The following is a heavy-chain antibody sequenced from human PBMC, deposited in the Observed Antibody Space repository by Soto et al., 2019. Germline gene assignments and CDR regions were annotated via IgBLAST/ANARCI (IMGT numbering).Heavy chain of an antibody. CDR1: GFIFENFG. Sequence: GGSLRLSCAASGFIFENFGMSWVRQAPGKGLEWVAVIWYDGSNKYYADSVKGRFTISRDNSKNTLYLQMNSLRAEDTAVYYCARAPWTHWGQGTLVTVSS. CDR2: IWYDGSNK. V-gene: IGHV3-33*08. J-gene: IGHJ4*02. CDR3: ARAPWTH.